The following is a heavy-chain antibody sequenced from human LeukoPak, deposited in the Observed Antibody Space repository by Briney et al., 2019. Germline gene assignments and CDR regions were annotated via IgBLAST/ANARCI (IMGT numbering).Heavy chain of an antibody. CDR1: GGSISSSSYY. CDR3: ASFDYYDSSGFDY. Sequence: PSETLSLTCTVSGGSISSSSYYWGWIRQPPGKGLEWIGSIYYSGSTYYNPSLKSRVTISVDTSKNQFSLKLSSVTAPDTAVYYCASFDYYDSSGFDYWGQGTLVTVSS. J-gene: IGHJ4*02. D-gene: IGHD3-22*01. CDR2: IYYSGST. V-gene: IGHV4-39*01.